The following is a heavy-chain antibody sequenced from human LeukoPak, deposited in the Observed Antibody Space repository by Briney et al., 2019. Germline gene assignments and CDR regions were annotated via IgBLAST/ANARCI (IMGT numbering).Heavy chain of an antibody. CDR3: ARGLHDSSGYLDY. V-gene: IGHV1-2*02. J-gene: IGHJ4*02. Sequence: ASVKVSCKASGYTFTGYYMHWVRQAPGQGLEWMGWINPNSGGTNYAQKFQGRVAMTRDTSISTAYMELSRLRSDDTAVYYCARGLHDSSGYLDYWGQATLVTVSS. CDR2: INPNSGGT. D-gene: IGHD3-22*01. CDR1: GYTFTGYY.